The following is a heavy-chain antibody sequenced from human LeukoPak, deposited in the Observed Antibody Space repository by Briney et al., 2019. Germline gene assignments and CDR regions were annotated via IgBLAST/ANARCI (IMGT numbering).Heavy chain of an antibody. V-gene: IGHV4-38-2*02. CDR2: IYHSGST. CDR3: ARRVGVALDY. J-gene: IGHJ4*02. D-gene: IGHD2-21*01. CDR1: GYSISSGYY. Sequence: SETLSLTCTVSGYSISSGYYWGWIRQPPGKGLEWIGSIYHSGSTYYNPSLKSRVTISVDTSRNQFSLKLSSVTAADTAVYYCARRVGVALDYWGQGTLVTVSS.